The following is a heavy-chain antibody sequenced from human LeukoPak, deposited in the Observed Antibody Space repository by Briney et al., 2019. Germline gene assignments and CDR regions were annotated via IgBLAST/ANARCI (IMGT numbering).Heavy chain of an antibody. CDR1: EFIFSSHS. Sequence: GGSLRLSCAASEFIFSSHSMNWVRQTPGKGLEWVSSISGASEHILYADSVKGRFTISRDNAKNSLYLQMNSLRAEDTAVYYCARGAYYYEDWGQGTLVTVSS. J-gene: IGHJ4*02. D-gene: IGHD3-22*01. CDR3: ARGAYYYED. CDR2: ISGASEHI. V-gene: IGHV3-21*01.